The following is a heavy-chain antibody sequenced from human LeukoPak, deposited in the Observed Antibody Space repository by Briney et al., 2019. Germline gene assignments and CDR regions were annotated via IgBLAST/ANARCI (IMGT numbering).Heavy chain of an antibody. CDR2: ISSNGGST. CDR1: GFTFSSYA. CDR3: ARSNWNDRYFDY. D-gene: IGHD1-20*01. V-gene: IGHV3-64*01. J-gene: IGHJ4*02. Sequence: GGSLRLSCAASGFTFSSYAMHWVRQAPGKGLEYVSAISSNGGSTYYANSVKGRFTISRDNSKNTLSLQLGSLRAEDMAVYYCARSNWNDRYFDYWGPGTLVTVSS.